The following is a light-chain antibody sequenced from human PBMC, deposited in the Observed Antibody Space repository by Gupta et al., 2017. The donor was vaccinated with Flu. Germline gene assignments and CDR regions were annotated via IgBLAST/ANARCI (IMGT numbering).Light chain of an antibody. CDR2: KAS. V-gene: IGKV1-5*03. J-gene: IGKJ1*01. CDR3: QRYDSLWT. Sequence: DIQMTQSPSTLSASVGDRVTITCRASQSISIWLAWYQQKPGKVPKLLIYKASKGESGVPSRFSGSGSGTEFTLTSSSLQPDDFANYYCQRYDSLWTFGQGTRVEIK. CDR1: QSISIW.